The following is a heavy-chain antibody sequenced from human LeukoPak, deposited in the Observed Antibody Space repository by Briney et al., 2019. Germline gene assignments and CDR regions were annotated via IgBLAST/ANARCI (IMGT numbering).Heavy chain of an antibody. V-gene: IGHV1-2*02. CDR2: INPNSGGT. CDR1: GYTFTGCY. Sequence: ASVKVSCKASGYTFTGCYMHWVRQAPGQGLEWMGWINPNSGGTNYAQKFQGRVTMTRDTSISTAYMELSRLRSDDTAVYYCASFTTYYYDSSGYMVDYWGQGTLVTVSS. J-gene: IGHJ4*02. D-gene: IGHD3-22*01. CDR3: ASFTTYYYDSSGYMVDY.